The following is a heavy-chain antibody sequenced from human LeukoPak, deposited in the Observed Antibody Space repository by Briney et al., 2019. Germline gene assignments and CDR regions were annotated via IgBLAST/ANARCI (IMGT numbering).Heavy chain of an antibody. CDR3: ARSSWHDPAEDY. CDR2: ISAYNGNT. D-gene: IGHD6-13*01. CDR1: GYTFTSYG. Sequence: ASVKVSCKASGYTFTSYGISWVRQAPGQGLEWMGWISAYNGNTNYAQKLQGRVTMTTDTSTSTACMELRSLRSDDTAVYYCARSSWHDPAEDYWGQGTLVTVSS. J-gene: IGHJ4*02. V-gene: IGHV1-18*01.